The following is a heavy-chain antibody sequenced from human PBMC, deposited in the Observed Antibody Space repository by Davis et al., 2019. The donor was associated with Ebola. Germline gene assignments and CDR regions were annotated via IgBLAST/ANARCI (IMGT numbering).Heavy chain of an antibody. CDR3: ALTTYYYYGMDV. V-gene: IGHV3-53*01. CDR2: IYSGGST. J-gene: IGHJ6*02. CDR1: GFTFSNYA. Sequence: GGSLRLSCAASGFTFSNYAMSWVRQAPGKGLEWVSVIYSGGSTYYADSVKGRFTISRDNSKNTLYLQMNSLRAEDTAVYYCALTTYYYYGMDVWGQGTTVTVSS. D-gene: IGHD4/OR15-4a*01.